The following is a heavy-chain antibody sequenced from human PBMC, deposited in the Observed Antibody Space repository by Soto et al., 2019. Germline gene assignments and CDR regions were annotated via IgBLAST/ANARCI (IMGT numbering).Heavy chain of an antibody. CDR3: ARQGPLLLWFGELFHSGAYVMDV. Sequence: SETLSLTCTVSGGSISSSSYYWGWIRQPPGKGLEWIGSIYYSGSTYYNPSLKSRVTISVDTSKNQFSLKLSSVTAADTAVYYCARQGPLLLWFGELFHSGAYVMDVWGQGSTVT. CDR2: IYYSGST. V-gene: IGHV4-39*01. D-gene: IGHD3-10*01. J-gene: IGHJ6*02. CDR1: GGSISSSSYY.